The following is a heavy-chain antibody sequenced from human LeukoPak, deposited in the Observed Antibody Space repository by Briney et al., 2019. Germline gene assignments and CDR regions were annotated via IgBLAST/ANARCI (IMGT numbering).Heavy chain of an antibody. V-gene: IGHV3-30*04. CDR3: ARDPDELGQYYFDY. CDR1: GFTLSSYV. CDR2: ISNDGSNK. D-gene: IGHD7-27*01. J-gene: IGHJ4*02. Sequence: GRSLRLSCAAYGFTLSSYVIHWVRQAPGKGLEWVAVISNDGSNKDYADSVKGRFTISRDNSKNTLYLQMNSLRPEDTAVYYCARDPDELGQYYFDYWGQGTLVTVSS.